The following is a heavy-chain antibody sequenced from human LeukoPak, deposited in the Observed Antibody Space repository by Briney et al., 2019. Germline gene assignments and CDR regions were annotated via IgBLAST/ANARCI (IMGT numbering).Heavy chain of an antibody. D-gene: IGHD1-7*01. Sequence: GGSLRLSCAASGFTFSTYGMHWVRQAPGKGLEWVAFIRYDGNNKYYADSVKGRLTISRDNSGNTLYIQMNSLKAEDTAVYYCAKELELRTYYYYYMDVWGQGTLVTVSS. CDR1: GFTFSTYG. CDR3: AKELELRTYYYYYMDV. J-gene: IGHJ6*03. CDR2: IRYDGNNK. V-gene: IGHV3-30*02.